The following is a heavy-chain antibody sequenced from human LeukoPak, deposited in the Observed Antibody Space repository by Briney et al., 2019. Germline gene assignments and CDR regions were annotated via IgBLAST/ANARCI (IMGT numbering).Heavy chain of an antibody. Sequence: PGGSLRLSGAASGFTFSSYSMNWVRQAPGKGLEWVSSISSSSSYIYYADSVKGRFTISRDNAKNSLYLQMNSLRAEDTAIYYCTRVGYIDEGIDYWGQGTLVTVSS. CDR2: ISSSSSYI. D-gene: IGHD5-24*01. J-gene: IGHJ4*02. V-gene: IGHV3-21*01. CDR3: TRVGYIDEGIDY. CDR1: GFTFSSYS.